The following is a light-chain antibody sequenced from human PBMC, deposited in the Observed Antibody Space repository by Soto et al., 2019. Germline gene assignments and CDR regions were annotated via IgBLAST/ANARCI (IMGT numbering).Light chain of an antibody. CDR1: QGIAPY. J-gene: IGKJ4*01. CDR2: ATS. V-gene: IGKV1-27*01. Sequence: DVQMTQSPSSLSPFVGDRVTITCRASQGIAPYLAWFQQKPGKVPKLLIYATSTLQSGVPSRFSGSGSGTDFTLTINSLQPEDVGTYYCQKYNSAPLTFGGGTKVEIK. CDR3: QKYNSAPLT.